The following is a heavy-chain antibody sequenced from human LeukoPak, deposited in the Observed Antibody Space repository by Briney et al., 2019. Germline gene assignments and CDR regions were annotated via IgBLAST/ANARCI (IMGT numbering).Heavy chain of an antibody. CDR1: GYTFTGYY. D-gene: IGHD3-10*02. V-gene: IGHV1-2*02. Sequence: ASVKVSCKASGYTFTGYYIHWVRQAPGQGLEWMGWINPNSDGTNYAQTFQGRVTMTSDTSISTAYMELSRLRSDDTAFYYCARDLNVYPYYFDFWGQGTLVTVSS. J-gene: IGHJ4*02. CDR2: INPNSDGT. CDR3: ARDLNVYPYYFDF.